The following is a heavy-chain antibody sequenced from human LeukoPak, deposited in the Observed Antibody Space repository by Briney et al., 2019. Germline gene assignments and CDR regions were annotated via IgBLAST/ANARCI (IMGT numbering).Heavy chain of an antibody. V-gene: IGHV1-18*01. CDR3: ARDFSITMVRGVNPFDY. Sequence: ASVKVSCKASGYTFTSYGISWVRQAPGQGLEWMGWISAYNGNTNYAQKLQGRVTMTTDTSTSTDYMELRSLRSDDTAVYYCARDFSITMVRGVNPFDYWGQGTLVTVSS. D-gene: IGHD3-10*01. CDR2: ISAYNGNT. J-gene: IGHJ4*02. CDR1: GYTFTSYG.